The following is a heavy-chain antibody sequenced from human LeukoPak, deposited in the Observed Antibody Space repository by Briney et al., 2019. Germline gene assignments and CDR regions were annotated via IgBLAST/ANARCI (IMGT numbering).Heavy chain of an antibody. CDR1: GGSFSGYY. V-gene: IGHV4-34*01. D-gene: IGHD4-23*01. CDR3: ARHLYHDYGGPTDAFDI. CDR2: INHSGST. Sequence: SETLSLTCAVYGGSFSGYYWSWIRQPPGKGLEWIGEINHSGSTNYNPSLKSRVTISVDTSKNQFSLKLSSVTAADTAVYYCARHLYHDYGGPTDAFDIWGQGTMVTVSS. J-gene: IGHJ3*02.